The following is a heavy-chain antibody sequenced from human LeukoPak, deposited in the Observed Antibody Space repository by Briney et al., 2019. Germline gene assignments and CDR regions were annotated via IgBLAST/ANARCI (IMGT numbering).Heavy chain of an antibody. Sequence: ASVKVSCKASGYTFTSYDINWVRQATGQGLEWMGWMNPNSGNTGYAQKFQGRVTMTRNTSISTAYMELSSLRSEDTAVYYCARHGRERSLQLSLFAYYFDYWGQGTLVTVSS. CDR1: GYTFTSYD. CDR2: MNPNSGNT. CDR3: ARHGRERSLQLSLFAYYFDY. D-gene: IGHD5-24*01. V-gene: IGHV1-8*01. J-gene: IGHJ4*02.